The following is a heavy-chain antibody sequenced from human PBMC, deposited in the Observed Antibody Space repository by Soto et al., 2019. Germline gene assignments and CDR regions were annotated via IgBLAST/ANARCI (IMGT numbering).Heavy chain of an antibody. CDR1: GGSTSRNKR. D-gene: IGHD2-2*01. J-gene: IGHJ6*02. V-gene: IGHV4-4*03. Sequence: PPETLSLTCAVYGGSTSRNKRWSWVRQHPGKVLEGIGEIYHSGSTNYNPSLKSRVTISLDQSKNQFSLKLPSVTAADSAVYYCARDDYFVVVPTSLGYMDVLRQAPTV. CDR2: IYHSGST. CDR3: ARDDYFVVVPTSLGYMDV.